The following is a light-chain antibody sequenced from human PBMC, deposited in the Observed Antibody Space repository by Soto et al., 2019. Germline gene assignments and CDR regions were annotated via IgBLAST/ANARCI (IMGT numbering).Light chain of an antibody. CDR2: GAS. V-gene: IGKV3-20*01. CDR1: QSVSSSY. Sequence: EIVLTQSPGTLSLSPGERATLSCRASQSVSSSYLAWYQQKPGQAPRLLIYGASSRATGIPDRFSGSGSGTDFTLTIRRLEPEDFAVYYCQQYGASPYTFGQGPKLETK. J-gene: IGKJ2*01. CDR3: QQYGASPYT.